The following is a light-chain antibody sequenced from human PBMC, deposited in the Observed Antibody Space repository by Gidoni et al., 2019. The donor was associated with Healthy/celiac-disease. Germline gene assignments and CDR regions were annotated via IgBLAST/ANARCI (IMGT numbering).Light chain of an antibody. CDR1: QSVSSSY. J-gene: IGKJ4*01. V-gene: IGKV3-20*01. CDR2: GAS. Sequence: EIVLTQSPGTLSLSPGESATLSCRASQSVSSSYLAWYQQKPGQAPRLLIYGASSRATGIPDRFSGSGSGTDFTLTISRLEPKDFAVYYCQQYGSSPLTFGGGTKVEIK. CDR3: QQYGSSPLT.